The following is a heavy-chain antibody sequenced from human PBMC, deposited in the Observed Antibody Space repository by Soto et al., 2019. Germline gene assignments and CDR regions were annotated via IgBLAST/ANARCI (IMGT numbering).Heavy chain of an antibody. CDR3: ARGGTILYSSSWYFDY. J-gene: IGHJ4*02. CDR2: TYYRPKWYN. D-gene: IGHD6-13*01. V-gene: IGHV6-1*01. Sequence: SQTLSLTCAISGDSVSSNSAAWNWIRQSPSRGLEWLGRTYYRPKWYNDYAVSVKSRITINPDTSKNQFSLQLNSVTPEDTAVYYCARGGTILYSSSWYFDYWGQGTLVTVSS. CDR1: GDSVSSNSAA.